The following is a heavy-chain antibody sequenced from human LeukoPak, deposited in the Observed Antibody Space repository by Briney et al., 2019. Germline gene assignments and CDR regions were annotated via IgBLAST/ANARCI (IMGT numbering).Heavy chain of an antibody. V-gene: IGHV3-23*01. CDR1: GFTFSSYA. Sequence: GGSLRLSCAASGFTFSSYAMSWVRQAPGKRLEWVSAISGSGGSTYYADSVKGRFTISRDNSKNTQYLQMNSLRAEDTAVYYCAKDPSWSGYFDYWGQGTLVTVSS. CDR2: ISGSGGST. CDR3: AKDPSWSGYFDY. J-gene: IGHJ4*02. D-gene: IGHD6-13*01.